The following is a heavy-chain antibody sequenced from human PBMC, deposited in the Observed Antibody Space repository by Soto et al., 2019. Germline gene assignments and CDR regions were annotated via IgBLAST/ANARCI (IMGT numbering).Heavy chain of an antibody. CDR2: ISYDGSNK. CDR3: AKDRGSSDLDDAFDI. CDR1: GFTFSSYG. D-gene: IGHD6-6*01. V-gene: IGHV3-30*18. J-gene: IGHJ3*02. Sequence: AGGSLRLSCAASGFTFSSYGMHWVRQAPGKGLEWVAVISYDGSNKYYADSVKGRFTISRDNSKNTLYPQMNSLRAEDTAVYYCAKDRGSSDLDDAFDIWGQGTMVTVSS.